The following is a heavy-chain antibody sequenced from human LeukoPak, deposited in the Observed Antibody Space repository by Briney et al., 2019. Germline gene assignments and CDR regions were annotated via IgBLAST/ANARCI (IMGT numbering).Heavy chain of an antibody. Sequence: GGSLRLSCAASGFTFSSYSMDWVRQAPGKGLEWVSSISSSSSYIYYADSVKGRFTISRDNAKNSLYLQMNSLRAEDTAVYYCAFRLYSSSWYWYFDLWGRGTLVTVSS. CDR3: AFRLYSSSWYWYFDL. CDR2: ISSSSSYI. D-gene: IGHD6-13*01. CDR1: GFTFSSYS. V-gene: IGHV3-21*01. J-gene: IGHJ2*01.